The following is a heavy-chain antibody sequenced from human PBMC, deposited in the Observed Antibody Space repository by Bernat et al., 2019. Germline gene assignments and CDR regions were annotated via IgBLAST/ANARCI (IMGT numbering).Heavy chain of an antibody. CDR2: IWYDRSNK. Sequence: QVQLVESGGGVVQPGRSLRLSCAASGFTFSSYGMHWVRQAPGKGLEWVAVIWYDRSNKYYADSVKGRFTISRDNSKNTLYLQMNSLRAEDTAVYYCARDHQGFGEIDYWGQGTLVTVSS. V-gene: IGHV3-33*01. CDR1: GFTFSSYG. J-gene: IGHJ4*02. CDR3: ARDHQGFGEIDY. D-gene: IGHD3-10*01.